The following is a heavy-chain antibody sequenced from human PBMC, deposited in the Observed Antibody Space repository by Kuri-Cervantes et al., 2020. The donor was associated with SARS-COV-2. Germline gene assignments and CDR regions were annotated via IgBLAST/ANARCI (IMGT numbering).Heavy chain of an antibody. D-gene: IGHD4-17*01. V-gene: IGHV1-18*04. CDR3: AGGFDYGDYPYYYGMDV. CDR1: GYTFTTYG. Sequence: ASVKVSCKASGYTFTTYGITWVRQAPGQGLEGMGWISTYNANADYAQKLQGRVTMTTDTSTSIAYMELRSLRSDDTAIYYCAGGFDYGDYPYYYGMDVWGQGTTVTVSS. CDR2: ISTYNANA. J-gene: IGHJ6*02.